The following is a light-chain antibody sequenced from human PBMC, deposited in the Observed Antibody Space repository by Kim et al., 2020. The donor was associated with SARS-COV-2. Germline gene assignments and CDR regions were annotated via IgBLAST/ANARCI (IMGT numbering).Light chain of an antibody. CDR1: QSISSY. CDR2: AAS. V-gene: IGKV1-39*01. J-gene: IGKJ1*01. Sequence: DIQMTQSPSSLSASVGDRVTITCRASQSISSYLNWYQQKPGKAPKLLIYAASSLQSGVSSRFSGSGSGTDFTLTISSLQPEDFASYYCQQSYSTPPRTFVQGTKLEI. CDR3: QQSYSTPPRT.